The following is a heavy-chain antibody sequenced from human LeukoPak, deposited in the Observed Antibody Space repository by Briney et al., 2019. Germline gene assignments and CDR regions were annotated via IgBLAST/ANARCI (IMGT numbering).Heavy chain of an antibody. CDR3: AKAPYYYDSSGYYCAFDI. CDR1: GFTFSSYS. J-gene: IGHJ3*02. CDR2: ISGSGGST. Sequence: PGGSLRLSCAASGFTFSSYSLSWVRQAPGKGLEWVSAISGSGGSTYYADSVKGRFTISRDNSKNTLYLQMNSLRAEDTAVYYCAKAPYYYDSSGYYCAFDIWGQGTMVTVSS. D-gene: IGHD3-22*01. V-gene: IGHV3-23*01.